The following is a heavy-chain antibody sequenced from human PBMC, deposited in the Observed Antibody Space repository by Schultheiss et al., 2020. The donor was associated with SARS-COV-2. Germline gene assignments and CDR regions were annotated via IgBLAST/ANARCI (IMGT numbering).Heavy chain of an antibody. J-gene: IGHJ1*01. V-gene: IGHV4-34*01. Sequence: SETLSLTCAVYGGPFSNYAWTWIRQSPGKGLEWIGDINHRGSTNYNPSLRSRVTISVDTSKNQFSLKLNSVTAADTALYYCTRGAPGYWGQGTLVTVSS. CDR1: GGPFSNYA. CDR3: TRGAPGY. CDR2: INHRGST.